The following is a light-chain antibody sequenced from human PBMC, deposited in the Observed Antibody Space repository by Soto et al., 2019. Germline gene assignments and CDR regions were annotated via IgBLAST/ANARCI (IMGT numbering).Light chain of an antibody. Sequence: EILLTQSPCTLSLSPGERATLSCRASQSVSSSYLAWYQQKPGQAPSLLIYGTSSRATGIPDRLSGSGSGTDFTLTINRLEPEDFAVYYCQQYGSSITFGQGTRLEIK. CDR2: GTS. J-gene: IGKJ5*01. V-gene: IGKV3-20*01. CDR1: QSVSSSY. CDR3: QQYGSSIT.